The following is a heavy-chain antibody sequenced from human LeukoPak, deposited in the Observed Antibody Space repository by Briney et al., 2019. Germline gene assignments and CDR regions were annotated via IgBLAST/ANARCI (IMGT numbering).Heavy chain of an antibody. Sequence: GGSLRLSCAASGVTFSSYAMSWVRQAPGKGLEWVSAISGSGGSTYYADSVKGRFTISRDNSKNTLYLQMNSLRAEDTAVYYCAKGITYYDSSGYYYPPHAFDIWGQGTMVTVSS. CDR2: ISGSGGST. J-gene: IGHJ3*02. D-gene: IGHD3-22*01. V-gene: IGHV3-23*01. CDR3: AKGITYYDSSGYYYPPHAFDI. CDR1: GVTFSSYA.